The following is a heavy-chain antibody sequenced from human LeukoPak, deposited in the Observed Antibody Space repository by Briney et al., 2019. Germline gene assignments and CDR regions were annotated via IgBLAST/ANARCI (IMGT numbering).Heavy chain of an antibody. CDR1: GFTVTNNY. CDR2: IYDVGTT. D-gene: IGHD2-2*02. Sequence: GGSLRLSCAASGFTVTNNYLSWVRQAPGRGLEWVSFIYDVGTTVYAQSVKGRFTISRDNSKNTLYLQMNSLRAEDTAVYYCAKDQNQLLYSGRYFDYWGQGTLVTVSS. V-gene: IGHV3-53*01. CDR3: AKDQNQLLYSGRYFDY. J-gene: IGHJ4*02.